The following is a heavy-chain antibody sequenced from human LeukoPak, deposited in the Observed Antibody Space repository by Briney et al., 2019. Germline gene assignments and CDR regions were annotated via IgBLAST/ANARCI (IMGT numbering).Heavy chain of an antibody. J-gene: IGHJ4*02. D-gene: IGHD2-15*01. CDR2: IKQDGSEK. CDR3: ARVGCTGGSCYSGSDYFDY. Sequence: GGSLRLSCAASGVTLSSYWMSWVRQAPGKGLEWVPNIKQDGSEKYYVDSVKGRFTISRDNAKNSVYLQMKSLRAEDTAVYYCARVGCTGGSCYSGSDYFDYWGQGTLVTVSS. V-gene: IGHV3-7*01. CDR1: GVTLSSYW.